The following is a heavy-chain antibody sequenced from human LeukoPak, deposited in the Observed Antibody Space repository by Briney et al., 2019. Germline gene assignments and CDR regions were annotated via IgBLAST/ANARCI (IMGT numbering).Heavy chain of an antibody. V-gene: IGHV1-2*02. CDR1: GYTFTGYY. CDR3: ASDKSGSSGWYSYFDY. Sequence: ASVKVSCKASGYTFTGYYMHWVRQAPGQGLEWMGWINPNSGDTNYAQKFQGRVTMTRDTSISTAYMELSRLRSDDTAVYYCASDKSGSSGWYSYFDYWGQGTLVTVSS. D-gene: IGHD6-19*01. CDR2: INPNSGDT. J-gene: IGHJ4*02.